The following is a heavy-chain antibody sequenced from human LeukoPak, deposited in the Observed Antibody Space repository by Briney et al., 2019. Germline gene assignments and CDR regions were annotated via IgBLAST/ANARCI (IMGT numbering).Heavy chain of an antibody. CDR3: AKWSNVGYFDWLQLFDY. D-gene: IGHD3-9*01. V-gene: IGHV3-66*01. CDR2: IYSGGST. J-gene: IGHJ4*02. Sequence: GGSLRLSCAVFGFTVSNNYMNWVRQAPGKGLEWVSVIYSGGSTYYADSVKGRFTISRDNLKNTLFLQMNSLRGEDTAVYYCAKWSNVGYFDWLQLFDYWGQGTLVTVSS. CDR1: GFTVSNNY.